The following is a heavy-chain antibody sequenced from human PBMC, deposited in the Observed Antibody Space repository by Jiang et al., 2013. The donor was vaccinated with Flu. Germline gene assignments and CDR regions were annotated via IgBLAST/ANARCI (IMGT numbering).Heavy chain of an antibody. CDR3: ASYSSSTYDY. V-gene: IGHV4-59*01. Sequence: GSGLVKPSETLSLTCTVSGGSISSYYWSWIRQPPGKGLEWIGYIYYSGSTNYNPSLKSRVTISVDTSKNQFSLKLSSVTAADTAVYYCASYSSSTYDYWGQGTLVTVSS. CDR2: IYYSGST. J-gene: IGHJ4*02. CDR1: GGSISSYY. D-gene: IGHD6-13*01.